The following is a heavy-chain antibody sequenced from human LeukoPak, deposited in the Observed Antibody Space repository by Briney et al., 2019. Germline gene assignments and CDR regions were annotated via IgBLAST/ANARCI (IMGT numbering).Heavy chain of an antibody. CDR3: ARWEGDTMIIDY. CDR2: IYPGDSDI. Sequence: GEPLKSPCQSPVYSLTNNWIAWFRHMHGKGLRWLGIIYPGDSDIRYSPSFQGQVTISANKSISTAYLQWSSLKASDAAMYYCARWEGDTMIIDYWGQGTLVTVSS. D-gene: IGHD3-22*01. CDR1: VYSLTNNW. J-gene: IGHJ4*02. V-gene: IGHV5-51*01.